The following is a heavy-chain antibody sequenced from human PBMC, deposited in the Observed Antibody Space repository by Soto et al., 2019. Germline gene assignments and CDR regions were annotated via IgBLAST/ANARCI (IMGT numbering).Heavy chain of an antibody. CDR3: AALTAAAGIPCDY. D-gene: IGHD6-13*01. CDR2: IVVGSGNT. J-gene: IGHJ4*02. V-gene: IGHV1-58*01. CDR1: GFTFTSSA. Sequence: QMQLVQSGPEVKKPGTSVKVSCKASGFTFTSSAVQWVRQARGQRLEWIGWIVVGSGNTNYAQKFQERVTITRDMSTSTAYMELSSLRSEDAAVYYCAALTAAAGIPCDYWGQGTLVTVSS.